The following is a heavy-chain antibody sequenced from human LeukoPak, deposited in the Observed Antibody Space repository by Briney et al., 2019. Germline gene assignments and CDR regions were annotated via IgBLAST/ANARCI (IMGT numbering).Heavy chain of an antibody. Sequence: ASVKVSCKASGYTFTGYHMHWVRQAPGQGLEWRGWVNPNNGDTNYAQKFQGRVTMTRDTSISTAYMELNRLRSDDTAVYYCARRETNTQWGFDYWGQGTLVTVSS. V-gene: IGHV1-2*02. CDR3: ARRETNTQWGFDY. D-gene: IGHD1-26*01. CDR1: GYTFTGYH. J-gene: IGHJ4*02. CDR2: VNPNNGDT.